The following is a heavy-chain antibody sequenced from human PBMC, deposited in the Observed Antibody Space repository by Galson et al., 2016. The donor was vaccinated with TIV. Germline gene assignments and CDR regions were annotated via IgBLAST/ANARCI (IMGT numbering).Heavy chain of an antibody. D-gene: IGHD3-22*01. Sequence: SVKVSCKVSGYTLSKIAMHWVRQAPGEGLEWVGGFDPEAGRTIYAQKFHGRVTVTEGTATDTAYMELNNLRSDDTAVYYCATVAWFPGLSLDSWGQGTLVIVSS. V-gene: IGHV1-24*01. CDR2: FDPEAGRT. CDR1: GYTLSKIA. CDR3: ATVAWFPGLSLDS. J-gene: IGHJ4*02.